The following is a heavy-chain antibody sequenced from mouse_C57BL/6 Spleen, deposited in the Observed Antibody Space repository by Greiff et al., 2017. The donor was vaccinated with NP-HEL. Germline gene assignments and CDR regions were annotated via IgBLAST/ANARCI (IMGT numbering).Heavy chain of an antibody. CDR3: ARENWGYFDY. CDR2: ISSGSSTI. CDR1: GFTFSDYG. D-gene: IGHD4-1*01. Sequence: EVQLVDSGGGLVKPGGSLKLSCAASGFTFSDYGMHWVRQAPEKGLEWVAYISSGSSTIYYADTVKGRFTISRDNAKNTLFLQMTSLRSEDTAMYYCARENWGYFDYWGQGTTLTVSS. J-gene: IGHJ2*01. V-gene: IGHV5-17*01.